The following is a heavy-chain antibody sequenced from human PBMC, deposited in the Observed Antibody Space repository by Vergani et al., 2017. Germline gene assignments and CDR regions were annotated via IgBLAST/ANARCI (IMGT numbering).Heavy chain of an antibody. Sequence: QVQLQELGPGLVKPSETLSLTCTVPGDSIRSGFYCGWIRQPPGKGLEWIGSIYHTGTSYYNPSLKSRLTISLDTSKNQFSLNLSSVTAADTAVYYCAVRPRVNLVGGEIVTKRTFDYWSQGSLVTVSS. J-gene: IGHJ4*02. CDR1: GDSIRSGFY. CDR2: IYHTGTS. V-gene: IGHV4-38-2*02. CDR3: AVRPRVNLVGGEIVTKRTFDY. D-gene: IGHD3-10*01.